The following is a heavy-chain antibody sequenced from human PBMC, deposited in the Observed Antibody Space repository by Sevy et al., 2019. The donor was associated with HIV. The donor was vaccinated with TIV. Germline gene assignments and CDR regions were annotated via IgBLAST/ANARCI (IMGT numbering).Heavy chain of an antibody. J-gene: IGHJ3*02. CDR2: FYPGNSDV. CDR3: ARGLYYYDSSGYSDAFGI. CDR1: GYIFKNYW. V-gene: IGHV5-51*01. Sequence: GESLKISCKGSGYIFKNYWIGWVRQVPGKGLEWMGIFYPGNSDVRYSPSFQGHVTISADKSISAAYLQWRSLKASDTAMYFCARGLYYYDSSGYSDAFGIWGQGTMVTVSS. D-gene: IGHD3-22*01.